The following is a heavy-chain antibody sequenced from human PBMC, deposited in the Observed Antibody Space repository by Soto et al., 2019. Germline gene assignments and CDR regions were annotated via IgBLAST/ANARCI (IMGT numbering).Heavy chain of an antibody. CDR1: GFTFTRYS. CDR3: ARESEDLTSNFDY. CDR2: ISSTTNYI. Sequence: EVQLVESGGGLVKPGGSLRLSCAASGFTFTRYSMNWVRQAPEKGLECVSSISSTTNYIYYGDSMKVRFTISRDNAKNSLYLEMNILRAEDTAVYYCARESEDLTSNFDYWGQGTLVTVAS. J-gene: IGHJ4*02. V-gene: IGHV3-21*06.